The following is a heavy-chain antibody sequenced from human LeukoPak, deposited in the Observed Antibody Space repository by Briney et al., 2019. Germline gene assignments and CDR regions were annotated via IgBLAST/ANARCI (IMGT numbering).Heavy chain of an antibody. J-gene: IGHJ4*02. Sequence: GGSLRLSCAASGFAFSFYAMSWVRQAPGKGLEWVSAISGSDGSTYYADSVKGRFTISRDNSKNTLYLQMNSLRAEDTAVYYCAKMNRNYYDSSGYYCDYWGQGTLVTVSS. CDR3: AKMNRNYYDSSGYYCDY. CDR1: GFAFSFYA. V-gene: IGHV3-23*01. D-gene: IGHD3-22*01. CDR2: ISGSDGST.